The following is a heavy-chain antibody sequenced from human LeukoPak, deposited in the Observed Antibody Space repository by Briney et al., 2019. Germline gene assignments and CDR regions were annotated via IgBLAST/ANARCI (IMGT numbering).Heavy chain of an antibody. J-gene: IGHJ4*02. Sequence: SETLSLTCTVSGGSISSADYYWSWIRQPPGKGLEWIGHIYPSGSTYYNSSLKSRVTMSVDRSKNRFSLKLNSVTAADTAVYYCARHPLYSSSSGFDYWGQGTLVTVSS. CDR3: ARHPLYSSSSGFDY. CDR2: IYPSGST. V-gene: IGHV4-30-2*01. CDR1: GGSISSADYY. D-gene: IGHD6-6*01.